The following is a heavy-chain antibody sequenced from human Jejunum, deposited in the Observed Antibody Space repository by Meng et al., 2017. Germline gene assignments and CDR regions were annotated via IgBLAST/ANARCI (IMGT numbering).Heavy chain of an antibody. J-gene: IGHJ4*02. CDR2: IYYSGGT. CDR1: GGSVSSAAYY. V-gene: IGHV4-61*08. Sequence: QVQVQEPGHGLVRPSETLSLPGTASGGSVSSAAYYWNWIRQPPGKGLEWIGYIYYSGGTTYSPSLNSRVTISIDTAKNQVSLKVSSVTAADTAVYYCAHSSSSSSFGFDYWGQGTLVTVSS. CDR3: AHSSSSSSFGFDY. D-gene: IGHD6-6*01.